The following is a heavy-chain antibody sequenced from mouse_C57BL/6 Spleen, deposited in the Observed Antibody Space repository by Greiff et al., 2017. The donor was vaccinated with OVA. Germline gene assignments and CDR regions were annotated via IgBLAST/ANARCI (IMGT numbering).Heavy chain of an antibody. CDR2: IYRGSGST. CDR3: ASPYYGSSYGYFDV. V-gene: IGHV1-55*01. D-gene: IGHD1-1*01. J-gene: IGHJ1*03. Sequence: VQLQQPGAELVKPGASVKMSCKASGYTFTSYWITWVKQRPGQGLEWIGDIYRGSGSTNYNEKFKSKATLTVDTSSSTAYMQLSSLTSEDSAVYYCASPYYGSSYGYFDVWGTGTTVTVSS. CDR1: GYTFTSYW.